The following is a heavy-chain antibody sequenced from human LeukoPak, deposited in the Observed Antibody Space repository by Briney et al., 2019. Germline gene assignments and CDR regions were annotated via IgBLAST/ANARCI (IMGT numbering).Heavy chain of an antibody. J-gene: IGHJ4*02. Sequence: GGSLRLSCVVSGFSFGSEAMSWVRQAPGKGLEWVAVVWFDGTNKYYADSVKGRFTISRDNSKNTVYLQMNSLRADDTAVYYCARNRVTKQAPPGYWGQGTLVTVSS. CDR1: GFSFGSEA. CDR3: ARNRVTKQAPPGY. CDR2: VWFDGTNK. D-gene: IGHD2-8*01. V-gene: IGHV3-33*08.